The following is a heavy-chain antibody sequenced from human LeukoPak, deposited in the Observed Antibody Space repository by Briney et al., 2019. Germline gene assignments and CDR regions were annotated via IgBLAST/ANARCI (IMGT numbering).Heavy chain of an antibody. D-gene: IGHD1-26*01. Sequence: PGGSLRLSCAASGFTFSRYWMHWVRQAPGKGLAWVSRINSDGSSTNYADSVKGRFIISRDNAKNTLYLKMNSLRDEDTAVYYCASDLKWELLQPFDYWGQGTLVTVSS. V-gene: IGHV3-74*01. J-gene: IGHJ4*02. CDR2: INSDGSST. CDR3: ASDLKWELLQPFDY. CDR1: GFTFSRYW.